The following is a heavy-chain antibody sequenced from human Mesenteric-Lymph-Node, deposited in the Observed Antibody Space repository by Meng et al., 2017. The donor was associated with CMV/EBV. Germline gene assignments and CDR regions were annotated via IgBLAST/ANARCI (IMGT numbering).Heavy chain of an antibody. D-gene: IGHD6-6*01. CDR3: ARDDYSSSSYGMDV. Sequence: GESLKISCAGSGFTFNSYSMNWVRQAPGKGLEWVSYISSSGSTIYYADSVKGRFTISRDNAKNSLYLQMNSLRAEDTAVYYCARDDYSSSSYGMDVWGQGTTVTVSS. V-gene: IGHV3-48*04. CDR2: ISSSGSTI. CDR1: GFTFNSYS. J-gene: IGHJ6*02.